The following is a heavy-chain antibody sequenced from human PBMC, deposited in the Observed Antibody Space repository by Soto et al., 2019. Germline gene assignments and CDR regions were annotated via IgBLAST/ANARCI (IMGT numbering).Heavy chain of an antibody. CDR1: GFTFSSYA. CDR3: AKDTYSSGYSPHYGMDV. V-gene: IGHV3-23*01. Sequence: GGSLRLSCAASGFTFSSYAMSWVRQAPGKGLEWVSAISGSGGSTYYADSVKGRFTISRDNSKNTLYLQMNSLRAEDTAVYYCAKDTYSSGYSPHYGMDVWGQGTTVTVSS. J-gene: IGHJ6*02. D-gene: IGHD6-19*01. CDR2: ISGSGGST.